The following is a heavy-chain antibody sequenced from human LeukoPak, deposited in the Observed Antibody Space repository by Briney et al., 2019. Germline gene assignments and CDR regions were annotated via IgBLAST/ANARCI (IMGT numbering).Heavy chain of an antibody. CDR2: IIPIFGTA. CDR3: ARPRYSGYDPDAFDI. V-gene: IGHV1-69*13. J-gene: IGHJ3*02. Sequence: SVKVSCKASGYTFTSYDINWVRQAPGQGLEWMGGIIPIFGTANYAQKFQGRVTITADESTSTAYMELSSLRSEDTAVYYCARPRYSGYDPDAFDIWGQGTMVTVSS. CDR1: GYTFTSYD. D-gene: IGHD5-12*01.